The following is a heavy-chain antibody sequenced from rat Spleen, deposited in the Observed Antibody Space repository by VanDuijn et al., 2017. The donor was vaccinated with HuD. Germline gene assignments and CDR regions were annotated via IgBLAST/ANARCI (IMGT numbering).Heavy chain of an antibody. V-gene: IGHV5-29*01. Sequence: EVQLVESDGGLVQPGRSLKLSCAASGFTFSDFYMAWVRQAPTKGLEWVATISYDDRSTYYRDSVKGRFTISRDNTKNTLYLQMDNLRSEDTATNYGARAGYLRDWYFDFWGPGTMGTVSS. J-gene: IGHJ1*01. CDR2: ISYDDRST. CDR1: GFTFSDFY. D-gene: IGHD2-2*01. CDR3: ARAGYLRDWYFDF.